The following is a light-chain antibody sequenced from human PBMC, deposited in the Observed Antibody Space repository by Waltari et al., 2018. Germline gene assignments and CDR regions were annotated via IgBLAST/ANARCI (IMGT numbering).Light chain of an antibody. CDR1: QSVLYSSNNKNY. J-gene: IGKJ2*01. CDR2: WAA. CDR3: KQYYSTPYT. V-gene: IGKV4-1*01. Sequence: DIVMTQSPDSLAVSLVEMATINCKSSQSVLYSSNNKNYLAWYQQQPGQPPKLLIYWAATRESGVPERLSGSGFGTDFTLTISSLQAEDVAVYYCKQYYSTPYTFGQGTKLEIK.